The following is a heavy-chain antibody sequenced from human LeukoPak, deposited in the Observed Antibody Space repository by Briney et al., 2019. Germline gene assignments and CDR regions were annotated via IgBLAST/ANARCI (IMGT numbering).Heavy chain of an antibody. V-gene: IGHV3-23*01. CDR2: ISGSGGST. Sequence: GGSLRLSCAASGFTFSSYAMSWVRRAPGKGLEWVSAISGSGGSTYYADSVKGRFTISRDNSKNTLYLQMNSLRAEDTAVYYCAKAPWGDYVPDFDYWGQGTLVTVSS. CDR3: AKAPWGDYVPDFDY. J-gene: IGHJ4*02. D-gene: IGHD4-17*01. CDR1: GFTFSSYA.